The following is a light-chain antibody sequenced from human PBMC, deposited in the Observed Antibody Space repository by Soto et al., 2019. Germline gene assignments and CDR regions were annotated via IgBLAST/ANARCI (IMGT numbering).Light chain of an antibody. Sequence: EIVMTQSPATLSVSPGERATLSRRASQSVSSNLAWYQQKPGQAPRLLIYGASTRATAIPARFSGGGSGTEFTLTISSLQSEDFAVYYCQQYNSWPPWTFGQGTKVDIK. CDR3: QQYNSWPPWT. CDR1: QSVSSN. V-gene: IGKV3-15*01. CDR2: GAS. J-gene: IGKJ1*01.